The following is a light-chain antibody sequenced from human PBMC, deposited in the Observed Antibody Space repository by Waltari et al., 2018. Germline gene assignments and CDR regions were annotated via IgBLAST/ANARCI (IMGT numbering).Light chain of an antibody. CDR2: DDS. CDR3: QLWDKSSDPPDV. Sequence: SYVLTQPPSVSVAPGQTARMTCGANNIGSKSVHWYQKKPGQAPVPVVYDDSDRPAGIPERCAGANSGNTATLTITRVEAGDEADYYCQLWDKSSDPPDVFGPGTKVTVL. V-gene: IGLV3-21*02. CDR1: NIGSKS. J-gene: IGLJ1*01.